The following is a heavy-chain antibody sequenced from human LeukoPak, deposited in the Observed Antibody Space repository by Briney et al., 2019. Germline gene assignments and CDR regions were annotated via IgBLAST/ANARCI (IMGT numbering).Heavy chain of an antibody. CDR3: ARDLKDDILTGYYRAFDY. CDR2: ISSSSSYI. Sequence: GGSLRLSCAASGFTFSSYSMNWVRQAPGKGLEWVSSISSSSSYIYYADSVKGRFTISRDNAKNSLYLQMNSLRAEDTAVYYCARDLKDDILTGYYRAFDYWGQGTLVTVSS. D-gene: IGHD3-9*01. J-gene: IGHJ4*02. CDR1: GFTFSSYS. V-gene: IGHV3-21*01.